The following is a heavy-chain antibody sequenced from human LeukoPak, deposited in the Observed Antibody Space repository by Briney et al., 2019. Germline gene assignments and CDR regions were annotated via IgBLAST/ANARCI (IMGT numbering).Heavy chain of an antibody. CDR1: GGSISSYY. CDR3: ARGGLSSSWYFWFDP. CDR2: IYTSGST. J-gene: IGHJ5*02. Sequence: SSETLSLTCTVSGGSISSYYWSWIRQPAGKGLEWIGRIYTSGSTNYNPSLKSRVTMSVDTSKNQFSLKLSSVTAADTAVYYCARGGLSSSWYFWFDPWGQGTLVTVSS. D-gene: IGHD6-13*01. V-gene: IGHV4-4*07.